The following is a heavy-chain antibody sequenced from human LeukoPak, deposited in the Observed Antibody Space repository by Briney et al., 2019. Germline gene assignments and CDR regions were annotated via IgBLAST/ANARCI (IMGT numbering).Heavy chain of an antibody. CDR3: ARSPSPYSSGWYFDY. D-gene: IGHD6-19*01. V-gene: IGHV6-1*01. CDR1: GDSVSINSAA. CDR2: TYQRSKWYN. J-gene: IGHJ4*02. Sequence: SQTLSLTCAISGDSVSINSAAWNWIRQSPSRGLEWLGRTYQRSKWYNDYAVSVKSRITINPDIPKNQFSLQLNSVTPEDTAVYYCARSPSPYSSGWYFDYWGQGTLVTVSS.